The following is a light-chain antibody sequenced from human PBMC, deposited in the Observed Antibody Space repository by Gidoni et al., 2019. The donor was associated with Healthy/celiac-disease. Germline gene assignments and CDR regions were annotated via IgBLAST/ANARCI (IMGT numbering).Light chain of an antibody. CDR1: SSDVGGYNY. V-gene: IGLV2-14*01. CDR3: SSYTSSSTPV. J-gene: IGLJ3*02. Sequence: ITISCTGTSSDVGGYNYVSWYQQHPGKAPKLMIYEVSNRPSGVSNRSSGSKSGNTASLTISGLQAEDEADYYCSSYTSSSTPVFGGGTKLTVL. CDR2: EVS.